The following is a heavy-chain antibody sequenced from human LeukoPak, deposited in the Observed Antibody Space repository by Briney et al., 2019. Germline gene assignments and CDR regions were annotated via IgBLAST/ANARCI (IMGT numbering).Heavy chain of an antibody. D-gene: IGHD3-22*01. CDR1: GFTVSSNY. V-gene: IGHV3-53*01. CDR3: ARVSRGPHPYYYDSSGYMDY. CDR2: IYSGGST. Sequence: PGGSLRLSCAASGFTVSSNYMGWVRQAPGKGLEWVSVIYSGGSTYYADSVKGRFTISRDNSKNTLYLQINSLRAEDTAVYYCARVSRGPHPYYYDSSGYMDYWGQGTLVTVSS. J-gene: IGHJ4*02.